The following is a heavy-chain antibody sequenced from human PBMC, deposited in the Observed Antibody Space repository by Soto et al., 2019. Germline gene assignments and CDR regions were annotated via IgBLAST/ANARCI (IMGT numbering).Heavy chain of an antibody. CDR1: GGTFSSYT. Sequence: QVQLVQSGAEVKKPGSSVKVSCKASGGTFSSYTISWVRQAPGQGLEWMGRIIPILGIANYAQKFQGRVTITADKSTSTAYIELSSLRTEDTTVYYCAREYYYGSESTRREYDYWGQGTLVTVSS. CDR2: IIPILGIA. V-gene: IGHV1-69*08. CDR3: AREYYYGSESTRREYDY. D-gene: IGHD3-10*01. J-gene: IGHJ4*02.